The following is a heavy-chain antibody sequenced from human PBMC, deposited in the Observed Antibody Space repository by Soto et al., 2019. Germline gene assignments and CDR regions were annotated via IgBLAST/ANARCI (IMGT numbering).Heavy chain of an antibody. J-gene: IGHJ5*01. CDR1: GYNFIDYG. D-gene: IGHD5-12*01. CDR2: ISGSNGAT. Sequence: QVQLVQSGAEVKRPGASVKVACKFSGYNFIDYGMTWVRHAPGQGLEWMGWISGSNGATNYAQKFQRRVTLTTDTSTNTAYMELRSLRKDDTAVYYCARDSKWLIIKGNWFDSWGQGTLVTVSS. V-gene: IGHV1-18*04. CDR3: ARDSKWLIIKGNWFDS.